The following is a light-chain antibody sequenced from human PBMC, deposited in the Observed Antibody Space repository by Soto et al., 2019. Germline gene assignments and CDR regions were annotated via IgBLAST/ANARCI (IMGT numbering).Light chain of an antibody. V-gene: IGLV4-69*01. CDR1: SGHSNYA. CDR2: LNSDGSH. Sequence: VLTQSPSASASLGASVKLTCTLSSGHSNYAIAWHQQQSEKGPRYLMKLNSDGSHSKGDGIPDRFSGSSSGAERYLTIPSLQSEDEADYYCQTWGSGIVVFGGGTKLTVL. J-gene: IGLJ2*01. CDR3: QTWGSGIVV.